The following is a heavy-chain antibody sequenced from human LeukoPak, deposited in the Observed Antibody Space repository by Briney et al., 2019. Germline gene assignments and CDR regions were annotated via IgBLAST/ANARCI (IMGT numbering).Heavy chain of an antibody. Sequence: SETLSLTCTVSGGSISSYYWSWIRQPPGKGLEWIGYIYYSGSTNYNPSLKSRVTISVDTSKNQFSLKLSSVTAADTAVYYCARLGDSSGYYPTPFDYWGQGTLVTVSS. J-gene: IGHJ4*02. CDR3: ARLGDSSGYYPTPFDY. V-gene: IGHV4-59*08. CDR2: IYYSGST. D-gene: IGHD3-22*01. CDR1: GGSISSYY.